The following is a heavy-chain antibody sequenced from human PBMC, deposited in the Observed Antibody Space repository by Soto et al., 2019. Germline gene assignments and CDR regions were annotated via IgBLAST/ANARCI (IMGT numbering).Heavy chain of an antibody. CDR1: GGGICGYD. Sequence: PSETLSLTRSLCGGGICGYDWSWIRQPPGKALEWIGYVSYSGSTDYHPSLKSRVSISIDTSKNQFSLKMISVTAADTAVYYCARHGSDSGWFFFDPWGQGSLVTVSS. CDR3: ARHGSDSGWFFFDP. V-gene: IGHV4-59*08. CDR2: VSYSGST. J-gene: IGHJ5*02. D-gene: IGHD6-19*01.